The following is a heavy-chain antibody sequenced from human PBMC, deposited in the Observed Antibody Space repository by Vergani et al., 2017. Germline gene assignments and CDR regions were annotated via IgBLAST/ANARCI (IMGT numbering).Heavy chain of an antibody. D-gene: IGHD6-25*01. Sequence: QVQLVQSGAEVKKPGSSVKVSCKASGGPFSSYTISWVRQAPGQGLEWMGRIIPILDIANYAQKFEGRVTITADKSTSTVYMELSSLRSEDTAVYSCARVFRCSAARDYWGQGTLVTVSS. V-gene: IGHV1-69*02. CDR3: ARVFRCSAARDY. CDR2: IIPILDIA. CDR1: GGPFSSYT. J-gene: IGHJ4*02.